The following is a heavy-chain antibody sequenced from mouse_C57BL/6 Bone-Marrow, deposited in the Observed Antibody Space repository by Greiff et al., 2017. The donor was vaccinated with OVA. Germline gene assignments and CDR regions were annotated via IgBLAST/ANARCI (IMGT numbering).Heavy chain of an antibody. Sequence: QVQLQQSGAELVKPGASVKLSCKASGYTFTSYWMQWVKQRPGQGLEWIGEIDPSDSYTNYNQKFKGKATLTVDTSSSTAYMQLSSLTSEDSAVYYCASSNYGYFDVWGTGTTVTVSS. J-gene: IGHJ1*03. CDR3: ASSNYGYFDV. CDR2: IDPSDSYT. CDR1: GYTFTSYW. V-gene: IGHV1-50*01. D-gene: IGHD2-5*01.